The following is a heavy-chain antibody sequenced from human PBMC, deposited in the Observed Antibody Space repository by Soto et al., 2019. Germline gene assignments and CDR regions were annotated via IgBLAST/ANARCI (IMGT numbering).Heavy chain of an antibody. D-gene: IGHD1-26*01. V-gene: IGHV1-69*01. CDR3: ARDGGRHSGGIDY. Sequence: QVQLVQSGAEVKKPGSSVKVSCKASGGTFSSYSINWVRQAPGQGLEWMGEIIPIFGTANYAQTFQGRVTITADESTSTASMELSSLRSEDTAVYYCARDGGRHSGGIDYWGQGHLVTVSS. CDR1: GGTFSSYS. CDR2: IIPIFGTA. J-gene: IGHJ4*02.